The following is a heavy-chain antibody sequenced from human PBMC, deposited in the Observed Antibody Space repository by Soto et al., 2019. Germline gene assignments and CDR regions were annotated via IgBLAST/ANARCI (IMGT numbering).Heavy chain of an antibody. Sequence: QVQLVQSGAEVKKPGASVKVSCKTSGYTFTSYSISWVRQAPGQGLEWMGWINVYNGNKKYAQNLQGRVTMTTDTSTSTAYMELRRLRSDDTAVYYCARDLAVGWFDPWGPGTLVTVSS. CDR1: GYTFTSYS. CDR2: INVYNGNK. CDR3: ARDLAVGWFDP. V-gene: IGHV1-18*01. J-gene: IGHJ5*02. D-gene: IGHD2-2*01.